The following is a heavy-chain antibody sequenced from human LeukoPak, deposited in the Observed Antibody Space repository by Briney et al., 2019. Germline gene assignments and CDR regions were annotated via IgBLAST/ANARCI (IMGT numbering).Heavy chain of an antibody. Sequence: PSETLSLTCTVSGGSISSYYWSWIRQPPGKGLEWIGYIYYSGSTNYNPSLKSRVTISVDTSKNQFSLKLSSVTAADTAVYYCARDSRRVRGVVGVTHFDYWGQGTLVTVSS. CDR1: GGSISSYY. D-gene: IGHD1-26*01. CDR2: IYYSGST. J-gene: IGHJ4*02. V-gene: IGHV4-59*12. CDR3: ARDSRRVRGVVGVTHFDY.